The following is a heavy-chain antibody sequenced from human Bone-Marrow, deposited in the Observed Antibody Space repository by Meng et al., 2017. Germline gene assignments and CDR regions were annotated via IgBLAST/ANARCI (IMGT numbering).Heavy chain of an antibody. CDR3: ARGPTTMAHDFDY. V-gene: IGHV4-34*01. D-gene: IGHD4-11*01. Sequence: QVQRQQGGAGLLKPSETLSLTCVVSGGSFSDYYWSWIRQPPGKGLEWIGEINHSGSTNYNPSLESRATISVDTSQNNLSLKLSSVTAADSAVYYCARGPTTMAHDFDYWGQGTLVTVSS. CDR2: INHSGST. CDR1: GGSFSDYY. J-gene: IGHJ4*02.